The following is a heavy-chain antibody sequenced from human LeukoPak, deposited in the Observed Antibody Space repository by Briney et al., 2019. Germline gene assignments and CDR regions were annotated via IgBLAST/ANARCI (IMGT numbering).Heavy chain of an antibody. Sequence: GASVKVSCKASGYTFTGYYMHWVRQAPGQGLEWMGWINPNSGGTNYAQKLQGRVTMTRDTSISTAYMELSRLRSDDTAVYYCARAVVVVPAAIYYDSSGYLFDYWGQGTLVTVSS. D-gene: IGHD2-2*02. J-gene: IGHJ4*02. CDR2: INPNSGGT. CDR3: ARAVVVVPAAIYYDSSGYLFDY. CDR1: GYTFTGYY. V-gene: IGHV1-2*02.